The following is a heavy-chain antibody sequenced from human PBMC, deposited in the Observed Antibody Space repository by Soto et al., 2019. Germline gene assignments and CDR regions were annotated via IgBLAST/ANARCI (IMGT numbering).Heavy chain of an antibody. Sequence: GESLKISCKGSGYSFTSYWISWVRQMPGKGLEWMGRIDPSDSYTKYSPSFQGHVTISADKSINTVYLQWSSLKASDTAMYYCARSNEYGDNYGMDVWGQGNTVTVSS. CDR2: IDPSDSYT. V-gene: IGHV5-10-1*01. CDR3: ARSNEYGDNYGMDV. J-gene: IGHJ6*02. CDR1: GYSFTSYW. D-gene: IGHD4-17*01.